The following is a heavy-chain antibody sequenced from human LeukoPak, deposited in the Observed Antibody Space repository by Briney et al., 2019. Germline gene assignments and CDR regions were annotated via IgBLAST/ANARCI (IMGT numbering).Heavy chain of an antibody. D-gene: IGHD3-10*01. V-gene: IGHV4-34*01. CDR3: ARHRPMAGNSWFDP. CDR2: INHSGST. J-gene: IGHJ5*02. CDR1: GGSFSGYY. Sequence: PSETLSLTCAVYGGSFSGYYWSWIRQPPGKGLEWIGEINHSGSTNYNPSLKSRVTMSVDTFKNQFSLKLSSVTAADTAVYYCARHRPMAGNSWFDPWGQGTLVTVSS.